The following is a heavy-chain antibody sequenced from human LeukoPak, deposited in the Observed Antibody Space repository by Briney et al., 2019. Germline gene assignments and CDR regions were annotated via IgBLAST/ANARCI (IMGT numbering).Heavy chain of an antibody. CDR2: INPYSGDT. V-gene: IGHV1-2*02. CDR1: GYTFTGYY. J-gene: IGHJ4*02. Sequence: ASVKVSCKASGYTFTGYYVHWVRQAPGQGLEWMGWINPYSGDTNYAQKFQGRVTMTRDTSISTAYIELSRLRSDDTAVYYCARDLTMVRGVRIIAVAGTTWGNHFDYWGQGTLVTVSS. D-gene: IGHD3-10*01. CDR3: ARDLTMVRGVRIIAVAGTTWGNHFDY.